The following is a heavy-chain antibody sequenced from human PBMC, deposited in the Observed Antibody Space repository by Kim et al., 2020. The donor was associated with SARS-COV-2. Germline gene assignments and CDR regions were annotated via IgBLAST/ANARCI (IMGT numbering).Heavy chain of an antibody. V-gene: IGHV3-53*04. CDR3: AREDPRRDFWSGYYTPGVAFDI. CDR2: IYSGGST. CDR1: GFTVSSNY. D-gene: IGHD3-3*01. Sequence: GGSLRLSCAASGFTVSSNYMSWVRQAPGKGLEWVSVIYSGGSTYYADSVKGRFTISRHNSKNTLYLQMNSLRAEDTAVYYCAREDPRRDFWSGYYTPGVAFDIWGQGTMVTVSS. J-gene: IGHJ3*02.